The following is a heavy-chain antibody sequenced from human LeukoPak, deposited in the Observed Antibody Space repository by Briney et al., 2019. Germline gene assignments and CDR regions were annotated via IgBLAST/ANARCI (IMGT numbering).Heavy chain of an antibody. CDR3: AKVLNYYYYGMDV. CDR1: GFTFSSYS. V-gene: IGHV3-23*01. J-gene: IGHJ6*02. D-gene: IGHD3-9*01. Sequence: GGSLRLSCAASGFTFSSYSMTWVRQAPGKGLEWVSAISGSGGSTYYADSVKGRFTISRDNSKNTLYLQMNSLRAEDTAVYYCAKVLNYYYYGMDVWGQGTTVTVSS. CDR2: ISGSGGST.